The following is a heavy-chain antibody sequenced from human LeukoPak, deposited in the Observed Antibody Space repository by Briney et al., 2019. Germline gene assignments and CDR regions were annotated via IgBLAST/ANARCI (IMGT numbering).Heavy chain of an antibody. J-gene: IGHJ4*02. Sequence: PGGSLRLSCAASGFTFSSYSMSWVRQAPGKGLEWVSSISSSSSYIYYADSVKGRFTISRDNAKNSLYLQMNSLRAEHTAAYYCARGDIAVAGPLGYWGQGTLVTVSS. D-gene: IGHD6-19*01. CDR3: ARGDIAVAGPLGY. CDR1: GFTFSSYS. CDR2: ISSSSSYI. V-gene: IGHV3-21*01.